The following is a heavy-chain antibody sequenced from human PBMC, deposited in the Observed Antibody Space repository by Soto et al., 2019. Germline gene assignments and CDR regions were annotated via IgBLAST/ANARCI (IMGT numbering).Heavy chain of an antibody. CDR1: GYNFFDYG. V-gene: IGHV1-18*01. Sequence: QTQLVQSGAEVKKPGASVKVYCKASGYNFFDYGVSWVRQAPGQGVEWMGWVSPKSGNTDYARKVQSRVTMTTDTSTRTAYMELSGPRSDDTAVYYCARGRAVSAIGPLLVWGQGTLVSVSS. D-gene: IGHD1-26*01. J-gene: IGHJ1*01. CDR2: VSPKSGNT. CDR3: ARGRAVSAIGPLLV.